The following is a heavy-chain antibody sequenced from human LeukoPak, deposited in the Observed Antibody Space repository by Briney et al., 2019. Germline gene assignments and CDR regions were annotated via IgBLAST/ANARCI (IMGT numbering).Heavy chain of an antibody. Sequence: PGGSLRLSRAASGLTVTSNYMSWVRQAPGKGLEWVSVIYSGGSTYYADSVKGRFTISRDNSKNTLYLQLNNLRAEDTAVYYCARVAFRSSSYISGIDYWGQGTLVTVSS. CDR1: GLTVTSNY. CDR3: ARVAFRSSSYISGIDY. D-gene: IGHD1-20*01. CDR2: IYSGGST. V-gene: IGHV3-53*01. J-gene: IGHJ4*02.